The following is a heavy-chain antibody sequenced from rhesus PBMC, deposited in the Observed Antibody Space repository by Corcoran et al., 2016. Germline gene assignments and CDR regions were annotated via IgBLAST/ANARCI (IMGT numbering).Heavy chain of an antibody. CDR2: NSGDDDK. J-gene: IGHJ4*01. V-gene: IGHV2-1*01. Sequence: QVTLKESGPALVKPTQTLTLTCTFSGFSLSTSGMGVGWIRQPSRKTLEWLAHNSGDDDKRYRTSLKSRLTISKDTSKNQVVLTMTNMDPVDTATYYCARRRSGYFDYWGQGVLVTVSS. CDR1: GFSLSTSGMG. CDR3: ARRRSGYFDY.